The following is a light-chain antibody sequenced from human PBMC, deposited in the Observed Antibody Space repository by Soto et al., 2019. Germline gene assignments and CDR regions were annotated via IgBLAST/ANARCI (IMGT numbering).Light chain of an antibody. CDR3: QQYNNWPPGT. CDR1: QTVSSN. Sequence: ELVLTQSPATLSVSPRERATLSCRASQTVSSNLAWYQQKPGQAPRLLIYGASTRATGIPARFSGSGSGTEFTLTISSLQSEDFAVYYCQQYNNWPPGTFGQGTKVDIK. CDR2: GAS. V-gene: IGKV3-15*01. J-gene: IGKJ1*01.